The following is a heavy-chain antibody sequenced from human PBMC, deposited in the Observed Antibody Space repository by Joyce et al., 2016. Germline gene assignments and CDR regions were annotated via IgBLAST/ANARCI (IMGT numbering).Heavy chain of an antibody. J-gene: IGHJ4*02. CDR2: IDWDDDK. D-gene: IGHD2-2*01. V-gene: IGHV2-70*01. CDR1: GFSLNSNKMC. CDR3: ARSPDTSCHHSDN. Sequence: QVTLRESGPALVKPTQTLKLTCSFSGFSLNSNKMCVNWIRQPPGKALEWLALIDWDDDKYYSTSLKTRLTISKDTSKNEVVLTMTNMDPLDTATYFCARSPDTSCHHSDNWGQGTLVTVSS.